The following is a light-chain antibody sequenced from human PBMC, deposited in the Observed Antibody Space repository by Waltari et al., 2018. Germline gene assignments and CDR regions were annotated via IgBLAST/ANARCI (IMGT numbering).Light chain of an antibody. CDR2: DVS. CDR3: QQGYTTPLT. J-gene: IGKJ3*01. V-gene: IGKV1-39*01. Sequence: IQLTQSPSSLSASVGDRVSISRRSSQTLINTLNWFQQRPGRAPKLLIFDVSNLYDWVSSRFSGGGSGTNFTLTINSLQPGDFATYFCQQGYTTPLTFGPGTRLEIK. CDR1: QTLINT.